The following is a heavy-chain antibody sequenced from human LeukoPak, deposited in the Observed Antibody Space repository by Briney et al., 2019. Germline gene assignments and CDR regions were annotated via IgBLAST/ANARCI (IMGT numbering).Heavy chain of an antibody. CDR3: ARDKTREYSFGIVDY. J-gene: IGHJ4*02. D-gene: IGHD5-12*01. CDR2: ITRDGGRT. V-gene: IGHV3-43*02. CDR1: GFTFGDYA. Sequence: GGSLRLSCAASGFTFGDYAMHWVRQAPGKGLEWVSLITRDGGRTFYVDPINGRFTISRDNSKDSLYLQMNSLGPEDTAFYFCARDKTREYSFGIVDYWGQGALVTVSS.